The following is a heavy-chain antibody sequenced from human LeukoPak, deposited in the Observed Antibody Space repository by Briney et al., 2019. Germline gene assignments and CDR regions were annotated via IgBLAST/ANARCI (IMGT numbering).Heavy chain of an antibody. CDR2: ISSSSSYI. CDR3: ARERPYCSGGSCYLGVWGMDV. V-gene: IGHV3-21*01. CDR1: GFTFSSYS. J-gene: IGHJ6*02. Sequence: GGSLRLSCAASGFTFSSYSMNWVRQAPGKGLEWVSSISSSSSYIYYADSVKGRFTISRDNAKNSLYLQMNSLRAEDTAVYYCARERPYCSGGSCYLGVWGMDVWGQETTVTVSS. D-gene: IGHD2-15*01.